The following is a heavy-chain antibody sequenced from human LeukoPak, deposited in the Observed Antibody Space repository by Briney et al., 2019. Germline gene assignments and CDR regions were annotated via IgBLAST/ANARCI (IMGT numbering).Heavy chain of an antibody. CDR2: IDPSDSYT. CDR3: ASSRYSSGWYSF. J-gene: IGHJ4*02. D-gene: IGHD6-19*01. Sequence: GESLKISCKGSGYSFTSYWSSWVRQMPGKGLEWMGRIDPSDSYTKYSPSFQGHVTISADKSISTAYLQWSSLKASDSAMYYCASSRYSSGWYSFWGQGTLVTVSS. V-gene: IGHV5-10-1*01. CDR1: GYSFTSYW.